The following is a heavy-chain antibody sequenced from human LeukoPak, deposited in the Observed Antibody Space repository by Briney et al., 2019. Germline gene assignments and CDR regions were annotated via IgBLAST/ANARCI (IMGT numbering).Heavy chain of an antibody. CDR1: GDSVSSNSAV. J-gene: IGHJ4*02. Sequence: SQTLSLTCAISGDSVSSNSAVWNWIRQSPSRGLEWLGRTYYRSKWYNDYTVSVQSRITINPDTSKNQFSLQLNSVTPEDTAVYYCARAGRVNYYDSSGYYFVSWGQGTLVTVSS. CDR3: ARAGRVNYYDSSGYYFVS. V-gene: IGHV6-1*01. D-gene: IGHD3-22*01. CDR2: TYYRSKWYN.